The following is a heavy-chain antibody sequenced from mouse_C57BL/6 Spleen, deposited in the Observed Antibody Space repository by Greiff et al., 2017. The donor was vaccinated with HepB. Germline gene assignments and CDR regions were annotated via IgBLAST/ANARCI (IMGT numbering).Heavy chain of an antibody. J-gene: IGHJ1*03. CDR2: ISSGSSTI. Sequence: EVRLVESGGGLVKPGGSLKLSCAASGFTFSDYGMHWVRQAPEKGLEWVAYISSGSSTIYYADTVKGRFTISRDNAKNTLFLQMTSLRSEDTAMYYCARPPTGTKGYFDVWGTGTTVTVSS. CDR3: ARPPTGTKGYFDV. V-gene: IGHV5-17*01. D-gene: IGHD4-1*02. CDR1: GFTFSDYG.